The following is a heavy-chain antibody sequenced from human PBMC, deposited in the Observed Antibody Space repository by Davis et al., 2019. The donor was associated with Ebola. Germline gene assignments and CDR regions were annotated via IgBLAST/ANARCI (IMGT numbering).Heavy chain of an antibody. CDR3: ARYRGSLVASVRYGMDV. J-gene: IGHJ6*02. D-gene: IGHD2-21*01. Sequence: PSETLSLTCTVSGGHMNSHHWTWIRQSPGKGLEWIGHIYNSGTTKYNSALKSRVSMSIDTSKNQFSLKVTSVIAADTAVYYCARYRGSLVASVRYGMDVWGQGTTVTVSS. CDR2: IYNSGTT. V-gene: IGHV4-4*09. CDR1: GGHMNSHH.